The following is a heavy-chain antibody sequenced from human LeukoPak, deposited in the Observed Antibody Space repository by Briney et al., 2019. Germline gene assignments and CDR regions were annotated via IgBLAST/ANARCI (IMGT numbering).Heavy chain of an antibody. V-gene: IGHV4-61*01. CDR1: GGSISSGNW. Sequence: SGTLSLTCAVSGGSISSGNWWSWIRQPPGKGLEWIGYIYYSGSTNYNPSLKSRVTISVDTSKNQFSLKLSSVTAADTAVYYCARDWGLWGQGTLVTVSS. D-gene: IGHD3-16*01. CDR3: ARDWGL. J-gene: IGHJ4*02. CDR2: IYYSGST.